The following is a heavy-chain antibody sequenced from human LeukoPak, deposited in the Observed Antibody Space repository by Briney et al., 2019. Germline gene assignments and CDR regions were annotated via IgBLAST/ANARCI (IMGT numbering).Heavy chain of an antibody. J-gene: IGHJ4*02. CDR1: GFTFENYT. CDR3: VEGEQWLVRTYFDF. V-gene: IGHV3-64D*06. CDR2: ISSNGINT. Sequence: GGSLRLSCSASGFTFENYTMHWVRQAPGKGLEYVSTISSNGINTYYADSVKGRFTISRDNSKNTMYLQVSSLRAEDTAVYYCVEGEQWLVRTYFDFWGQGTLVTVSS. D-gene: IGHD6-19*01.